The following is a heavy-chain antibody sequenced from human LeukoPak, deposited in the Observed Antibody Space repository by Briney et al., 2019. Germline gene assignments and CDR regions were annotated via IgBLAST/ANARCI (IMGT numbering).Heavy chain of an antibody. CDR2: IWYDGSNK. J-gene: IGHJ4*02. D-gene: IGHD4/OR15-4a*01. CDR3: AREREVLTNLYFDY. CDR1: GFTFSSYG. V-gene: IGHV3-33*01. Sequence: GGSLRLSCAASGFTFSSYGMHWVRQAPGKGLEWVAVIWYDGSNKYYADSVKGRFTISRDNSKNTLYLQMNSLRAEDTAVYYCAREREVLTNLYFDYWGQGTLVTVSS.